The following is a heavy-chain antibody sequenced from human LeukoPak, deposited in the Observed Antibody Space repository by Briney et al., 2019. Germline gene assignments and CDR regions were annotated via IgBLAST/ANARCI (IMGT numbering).Heavy chain of an antibody. CDR3: ARGRY. Sequence: PGGAPRISCAAPGFTLRSNYNSWGRQAPGKGLEWVSVIYSGGSTYYADSVKGRFTISRDNSKNTLYLQMNSLRAEDTAVYYCARGRYWGQGTLVTVSS. V-gene: IGHV3-53*05. J-gene: IGHJ4*02. CDR2: IYSGGST. CDR1: GFTLRSNY.